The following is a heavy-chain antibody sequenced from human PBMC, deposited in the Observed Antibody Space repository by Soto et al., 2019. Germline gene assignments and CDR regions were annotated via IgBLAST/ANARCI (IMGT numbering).Heavy chain of an antibody. Sequence: QVQLQESGPGLVKPSQTLSLTCTVSGGSISSGGYYWSWIRQHPGKGLEWIGYIYYSGSTYYNPSLKSRVTISVDKSKNQFSLKLSSVTAADTAVYYCGLGAAPKPYFDYWGQGTLVTVSS. J-gene: IGHJ4*02. V-gene: IGHV4-31*03. CDR3: GLGAAPKPYFDY. CDR1: GGSISSGGYY. D-gene: IGHD2-2*02. CDR2: IYYSGST.